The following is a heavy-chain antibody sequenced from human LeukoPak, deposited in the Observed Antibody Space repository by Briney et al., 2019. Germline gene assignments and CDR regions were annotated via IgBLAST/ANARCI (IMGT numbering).Heavy chain of an antibody. CDR1: GFTVSTYW. V-gene: IGHV3-7*01. CDR2: IKEDGSEK. J-gene: IGHJ4*02. Sequence: SGGSLRLSCAASGFTVSTYWMSWVRQAPGKGLEWVADIKEDGSEKYKCVSAKDRFTISRDNAMTSLYLEVNSLRAGDTAVYYGAGESSCYYWGQGTLVTVSS. CDR3: AGESSCYY. D-gene: IGHD3-22*01.